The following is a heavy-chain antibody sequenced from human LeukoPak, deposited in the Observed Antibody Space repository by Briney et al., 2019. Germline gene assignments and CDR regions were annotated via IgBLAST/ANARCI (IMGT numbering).Heavy chain of an antibody. D-gene: IGHD2/OR15-2a*01. CDR1: GYSISSGYY. CDR3: ARISFYAHDY. V-gene: IGHV4-38-2*02. J-gene: IGHJ4*02. CDR2: IYHSGST. Sequence: PSETLSLTCTVSGYSISSGYYWGWIRQPPGKGLEWIGSIYHSGSTYYNPSLKSRVTISVDTSKNQFSLKLSSVTAADTAVSYCARISFYAHDYWGQGTLVTVSS.